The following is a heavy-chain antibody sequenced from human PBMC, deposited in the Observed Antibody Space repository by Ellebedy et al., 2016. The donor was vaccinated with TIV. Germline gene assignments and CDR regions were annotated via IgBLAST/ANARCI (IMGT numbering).Heavy chain of an antibody. V-gene: IGHV3-30*18. Sequence: PGGSLRLSCAVSGFTFSSYGMHWVRQAPGKGLERVAVTSSDGTNIKYADSVKGRFTISRDNLRNTLYLHMNSLSAEDTAVYYCAKGLRNDVYDAFDMWGQGTMVTVSS. CDR2: TSSDGTNI. D-gene: IGHD2-8*01. CDR3: AKGLRNDVYDAFDM. J-gene: IGHJ3*02. CDR1: GFTFSSYG.